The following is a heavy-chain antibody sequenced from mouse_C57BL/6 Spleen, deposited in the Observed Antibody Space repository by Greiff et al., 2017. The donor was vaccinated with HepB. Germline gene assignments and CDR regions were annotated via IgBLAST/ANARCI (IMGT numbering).Heavy chain of an antibody. CDR2: IDPEDGET. V-gene: IGHV14-2*01. D-gene: IGHD2-3*01. CDR3: ALGMVTTTDFDY. Sequence: EVQLQQSGAELVKPGASVKLSCTASGFNIKDYYMHWVKQRNEQGLEWIGRIDPEDGETKYAPNFQGKATITADTSSNTAYLQLSSLTSEDTAVYYCALGMVTTTDFDYWGQGTTLTVSS. J-gene: IGHJ2*01. CDR1: GFNIKDYY.